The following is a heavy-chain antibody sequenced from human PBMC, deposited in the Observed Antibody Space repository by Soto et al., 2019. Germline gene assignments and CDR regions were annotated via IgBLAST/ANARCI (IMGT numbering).Heavy chain of an antibody. J-gene: IGHJ3*02. CDR3: ARLMAAGWELLGAFDI. D-gene: IGHD1-26*01. CDR2: IYYSGST. V-gene: IGHV4-39*01. Sequence: QLQLQESGPGLVKPSETLSLTCTVSGGSISSSSYYWGWIRQPPGKGLEWIGSIYYSGSTYYNPSLKSRVTISVDTSKNQFSLKLSSVTAADTAVYYCARLMAAGWELLGAFDIWGQGTMVTVSS. CDR1: GGSISSSSYY.